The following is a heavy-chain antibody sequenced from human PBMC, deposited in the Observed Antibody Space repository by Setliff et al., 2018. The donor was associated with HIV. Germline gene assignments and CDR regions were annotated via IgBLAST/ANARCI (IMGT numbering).Heavy chain of an antibody. Sequence: PSETLSLTCTVSGGSISSHYWGWIRQPPGKGLEWIGSIYKTGSTNYNPSLKSRVTISVDTSKNQFSLKLTAVAAADTAVYYCARDRKRWLQLKKYHYGMDVWGPETLLVTVSS. CDR3: ARDRKRWLQLKKYHYGMDV. D-gene: IGHD5-12*01. CDR2: IYKTGST. CDR1: GGSISSHY. V-gene: IGHV4-59*11. J-gene: IGHJ6*01.